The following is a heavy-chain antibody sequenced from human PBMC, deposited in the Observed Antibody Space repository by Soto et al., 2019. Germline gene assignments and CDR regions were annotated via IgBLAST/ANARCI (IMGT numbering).Heavy chain of an antibody. CDR2: IRNKAYGGTT. CDR1: GFTFGDYS. CDR3: TRENPDPNHDEYEYYYLYYYMDV. V-gene: IGHV3-49*03. Sequence: EVQLVESGGGLVQPGRALRLSCTASGFTFGDYSMSWFRQSPGKGLEWVGVIRNKAYGGTTEYAASVKGRLTISREDSKKITNLQMNSLETEYTDVYYWTRENPDPNHDEYEYYYLYYYMDVWGKGAMVTVSS. D-gene: IGHD3-3*01. J-gene: IGHJ6*03.